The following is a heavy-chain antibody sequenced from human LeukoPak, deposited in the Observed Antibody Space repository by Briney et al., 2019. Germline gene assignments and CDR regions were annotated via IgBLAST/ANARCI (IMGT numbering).Heavy chain of an antibody. CDR3: ARDANYYGSGRTLDY. D-gene: IGHD3-10*01. CDR2: ISSSSSYI. CDR1: GFAFSSYS. J-gene: IGHJ4*02. Sequence: GGSLRLSCAASGFAFSSYSMNWVRQAPGKGLEWVSSISSSSSYIYYADSVKGRFTISRDNAKNSLYLQMNSLRAEDTAVYYCARDANYYGSGRTLDYWGQGTLVTVSS. V-gene: IGHV3-21*01.